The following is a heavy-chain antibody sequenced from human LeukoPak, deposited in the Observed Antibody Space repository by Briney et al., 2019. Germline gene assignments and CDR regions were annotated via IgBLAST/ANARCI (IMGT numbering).Heavy chain of an antibody. CDR3: ARIPLWFGDPREKYYYGMDV. CDR2: IYYSGST. J-gene: IGHJ6*02. Sequence: SETLSLTCTVSGGSISSYYWSWIRQPPGKGLEWIGYIYYSGSTNYNPSLKSRITISVDTSKNQFSLKLSSVTAADTAVYYCARIPLWFGDPREKYYYGMDVWDQGTTVTVSS. CDR1: GGSISSYY. V-gene: IGHV4-59*01. D-gene: IGHD3-10*01.